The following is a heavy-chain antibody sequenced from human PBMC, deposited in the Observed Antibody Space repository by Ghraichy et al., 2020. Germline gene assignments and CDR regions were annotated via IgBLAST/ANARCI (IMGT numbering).Heavy chain of an antibody. CDR1: GFTFSSYA. Sequence: GGSLRLSCAASGFTFSSYAMSWVRQAPGKGLEWVSAISGSGGSTYYADSVKGRFTISRDNSKNTLYLQMNSLRAEDTAVYYCAKGDVRYYYYGMDVWGQGTTVTVSS. CDR3: AKGDVRYYYYGMDV. V-gene: IGHV3-23*01. CDR2: ISGSGGST. J-gene: IGHJ6*02. D-gene: IGHD3-16*01.